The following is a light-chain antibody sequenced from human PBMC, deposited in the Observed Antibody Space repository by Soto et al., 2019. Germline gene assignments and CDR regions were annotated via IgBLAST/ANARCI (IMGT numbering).Light chain of an antibody. Sequence: DIQLTQSPSFLSASVGDRVTITCRASQGISSHLAWYQQKPGKAPKLLIYAASTLQSGVPSRFSGSGSGTEFTLTISSLQPEDFATCSCQQLNSYPLTFGGGTKVEIK. CDR3: QQLNSYPLT. CDR1: QGISSH. CDR2: AAS. J-gene: IGKJ4*01. V-gene: IGKV1-9*01.